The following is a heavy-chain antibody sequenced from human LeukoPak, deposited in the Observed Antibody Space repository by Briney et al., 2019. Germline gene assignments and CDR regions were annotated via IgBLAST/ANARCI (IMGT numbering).Heavy chain of an antibody. CDR3: AMVSRFDY. V-gene: IGHV4-38-2*01. CDR2: IYHSGST. J-gene: IGHJ4*02. Sequence: PSETLSLTCAVSGYSISSGYYWGWIRQPPGKGLEWIGSIYHSGSTYYNPSLKSRVTISVDTSKNQFSLKLSSVTAADTAVYYCAMVSRFDYWGQGTLVTVSS. CDR1: GYSISSGYY. D-gene: IGHD5-18*01.